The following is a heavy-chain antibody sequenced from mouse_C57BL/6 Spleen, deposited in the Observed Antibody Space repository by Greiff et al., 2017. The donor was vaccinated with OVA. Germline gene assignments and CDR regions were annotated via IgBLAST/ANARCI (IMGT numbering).Heavy chain of an antibody. J-gene: IGHJ2*01. D-gene: IGHD2-4*01. V-gene: IGHV1-7*01. CDR3: APGDDYDVPFFDY. CDR2: INPSSGYT. CDR1: GYTFTSYW. Sequence: VQLQQSGAELAKPGASVKLSCKASGYTFTSYWMHWVKQRPGQGLEWIGYINPSSGYTKSNQKFKDKATLTADKSSSTAYMQLSSLTYEDSAVYYCAPGDDYDVPFFDYWGQGTTLTVSS.